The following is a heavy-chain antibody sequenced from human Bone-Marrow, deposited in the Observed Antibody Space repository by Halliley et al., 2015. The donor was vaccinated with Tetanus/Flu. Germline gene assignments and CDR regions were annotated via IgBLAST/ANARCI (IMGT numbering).Heavy chain of an antibody. J-gene: IGHJ4*02. Sequence: QLVQSGAEVKKPGSSGKVSCRTAGGSFSSYAISWMRQAPGQGLEWMGAIMPLYGIGNYAQKFQGKVTITADTSTRTAYMELSGLRSADTAMYYCARGGVVGAPFDYWGQGTLVSVSP. CDR2: IMPLYGIG. CDR3: ARGGVVGAPFDY. V-gene: IGHV1-69*17. CDR1: GGSFSSYA. D-gene: IGHD1-26*01.